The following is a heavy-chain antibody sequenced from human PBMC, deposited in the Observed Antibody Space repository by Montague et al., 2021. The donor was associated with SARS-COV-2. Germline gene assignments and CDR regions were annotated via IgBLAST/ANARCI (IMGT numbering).Heavy chain of an antibody. Sequence: PALVKPTQTLTLTCSFSGFSLTTPGVSVGWIRQPPGRALEWLALXDWTHDQYYSRSLGTRLTISPGTSKSQVVLTLTNVDTVDTATYYRARNRLSVFDFWGQGTLVTVSS. CDR2: XDWTHDQ. D-gene: IGHD2/OR15-2a*01. CDR1: GFSLTTPGVS. J-gene: IGHJ4*02. V-gene: IGHV2-70*01. CDR3: ARNRLSVFDF.